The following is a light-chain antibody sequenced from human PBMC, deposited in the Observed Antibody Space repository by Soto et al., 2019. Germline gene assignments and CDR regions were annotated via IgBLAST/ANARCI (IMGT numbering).Light chain of an antibody. J-gene: IGKJ4*01. CDR2: GAS. CDR3: QQYGSTPLT. CDR1: QSVSRNY. V-gene: IGKV3-20*01. Sequence: EIVLTQSPGTLSLSPGGRATLSCRASQSVSRNYVAWYQQKPGQSPRLLIYGASNRASGIPDRFSGSASGADFTLSNARLEPEDFAMYYCQQYGSTPLTFGGGTKVEIK.